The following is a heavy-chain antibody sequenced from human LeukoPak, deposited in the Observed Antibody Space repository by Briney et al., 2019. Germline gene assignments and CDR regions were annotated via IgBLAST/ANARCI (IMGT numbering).Heavy chain of an antibody. CDR2: IYHSGST. V-gene: IGHV4-4*02. Sequence: SETLSLTCAVSGGSISSSNWWSWVRQPPGKGLEWIGEIYHSGSTNYNPSLKSRVTISVDKSKNQFSLKLSSVTAADTAVYYCARSGGKQQLPKGFDYWGQGTLVTVSS. D-gene: IGHD6-13*01. CDR3: ARSGGKQQLPKGFDY. J-gene: IGHJ4*02. CDR1: GGSISSSNW.